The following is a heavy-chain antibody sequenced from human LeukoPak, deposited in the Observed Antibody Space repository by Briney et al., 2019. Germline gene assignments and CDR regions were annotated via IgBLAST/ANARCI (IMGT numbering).Heavy chain of an antibody. Sequence: SETLSLTCAVSDYSIRSGYYWGWIRQPPGKGLEWIASIQNSGTTYFNPSLKSRVTISVDMSTNQFSLKLTSVTAAGTAVYYCARWAVTGITYWGQGALVTVSS. CDR1: DYSIRSGYY. D-gene: IGHD6-19*01. CDR2: IQNSGTT. V-gene: IGHV4-38-2*01. J-gene: IGHJ4*02. CDR3: ARWAVTGITY.